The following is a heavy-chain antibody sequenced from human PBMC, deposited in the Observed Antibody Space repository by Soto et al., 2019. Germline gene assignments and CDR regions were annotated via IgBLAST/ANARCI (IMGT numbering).Heavy chain of an antibody. J-gene: IGHJ5*02. CDR1: GGSISSYY. V-gene: IGHV4-59*01. CDR2: IYYSGST. CDR3: AREVQGVATVNNWFDP. Sequence: QVQLQESGPGLVKPSETLSLTCTVSGGSISSYYWSWIRQPPGKGLEWIGYIYYSGSTNYTPSLKSRVTISVDTSKNQFSLKLSSVIAADTAVYYCAREVQGVATVNNWFDPWGQGTLVTVSS. D-gene: IGHD5-12*01.